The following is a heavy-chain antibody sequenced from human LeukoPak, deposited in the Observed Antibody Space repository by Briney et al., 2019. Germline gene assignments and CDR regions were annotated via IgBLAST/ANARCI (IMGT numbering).Heavy chain of an antibody. J-gene: IGHJ4*02. V-gene: IGHV4-34*01. CDR3: ARGRTSPGVN. D-gene: IGHD2-8*01. CDR1: GGSFSGYY. CDR2: INHSGST. Sequence: PSETLSLTCAVYGGSFSGYYWSWIRQPPGKGLEWIGEINHSGSTNYNPSLKSRVTISVDTSKNKFSLKLSSVTAADTAVYYCARGRTSPGVNWGQGTLVTVSS.